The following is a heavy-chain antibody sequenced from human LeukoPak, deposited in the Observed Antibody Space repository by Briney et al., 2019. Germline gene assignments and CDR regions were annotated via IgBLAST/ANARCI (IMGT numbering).Heavy chain of an antibody. J-gene: IGHJ4*02. CDR2: ISSSSIYI. CDR3: AKGYCSSTSCLKTD. Sequence: GGSLRLSCAASGFTFSSYSMNWVRQAPGKGLEWVSSISSSSIYIYHADSVKGRFTISRDNAKNSLYLQMNSLRVEDTAVYYCAKGYCSSTSCLKTDWGQGTLVTVSS. D-gene: IGHD2-2*01. V-gene: IGHV3-21*01. CDR1: GFTFSSYS.